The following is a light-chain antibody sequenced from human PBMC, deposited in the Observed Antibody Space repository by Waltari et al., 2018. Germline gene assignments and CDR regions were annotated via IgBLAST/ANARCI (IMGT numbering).Light chain of an antibody. V-gene: IGLV1-36*01. CDR2: YNN. J-gene: IGLJ3*02. CDR1: NSNIGTTA. Sequence: QPMLPQPPSLSGAPRQGVTISCSGSNSNIGTTAVSWYQHLPGQAPKLPIYYNNLVASGVSDRFSGSKSGTSASLAISRLQSDDEAHYYCATWDDSLRGPVFGGGTKLTVL. CDR3: ATWDDSLRGPV.